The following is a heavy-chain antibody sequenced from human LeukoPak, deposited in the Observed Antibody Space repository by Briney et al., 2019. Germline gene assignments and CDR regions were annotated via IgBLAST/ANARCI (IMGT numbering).Heavy chain of an antibody. D-gene: IGHD5-12*01. V-gene: IGHV4-61*02. J-gene: IGHJ6*04. CDR2: IYISGST. Sequence: SETLSLTCTVSGGSISSGSYYWSWIRQPAGTGLELIGRIYISGSTNYNPSLKSRVTISVDTSKNQFSLKLSSVTAADTAVYYCARSLRGYSGLGVWGKGTTVTVSS. CDR3: ARSLRGYSGLGV. CDR1: GGSISSGSYY.